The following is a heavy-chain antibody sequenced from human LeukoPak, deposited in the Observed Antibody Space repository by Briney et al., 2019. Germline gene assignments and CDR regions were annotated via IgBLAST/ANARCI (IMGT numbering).Heavy chain of an antibody. D-gene: IGHD2-2*01. CDR2: IYYSGST. CDR3: ARDYCSSTSCYVGFDP. Sequence: PSETLPLTCTVSGGSISSYYWSWFRQPPGKGLEWIGYIYYSGSTNYNPSLKSRVTISVDTSKNQFSLKLSPVTAADTAVYYCARDYCSSTSCYVGFDPWGQGTLVTVSS. V-gene: IGHV4-59*01. CDR1: GGSISSYY. J-gene: IGHJ5*02.